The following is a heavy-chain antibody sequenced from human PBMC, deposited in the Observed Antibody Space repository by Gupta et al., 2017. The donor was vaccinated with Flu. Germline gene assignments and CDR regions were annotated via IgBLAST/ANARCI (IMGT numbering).Heavy chain of an antibody. J-gene: IGHJ4*02. CDR1: GFTFSSYA. V-gene: IGHV3-33*01. D-gene: IGHD5-24*01. CDR2: ILNDGINT. Sequence: QVQLVESGGGVVQPGRSLRPSCSASGFTFSSYAMNWVRQAPGKGLEWVALILNDGINTYYADSVKGRFTISRDKNTLFLQMNSLRAEDTAVYYCAREALELATAFDNWGQGALVTVSS. CDR3: AREALELATAFDN.